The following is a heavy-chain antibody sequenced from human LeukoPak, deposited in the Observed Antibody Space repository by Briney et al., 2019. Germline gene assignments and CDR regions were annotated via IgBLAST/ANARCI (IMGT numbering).Heavy chain of an antibody. CDR1: GGTFSSYA. J-gene: IGHJ4*02. Sequence: SVKVSCKASGGTFSSYAISWVRQAPGQGLEWMGRIISILGIANYAQKFQGRVTITADKSTSTAYMELSSLRSEDTAVYYCARVVAVAGTDQFDYWGQGTLVTVSS. CDR2: IISILGIA. V-gene: IGHV1-69*04. CDR3: ARVVAVAGTDQFDY. D-gene: IGHD6-19*01.